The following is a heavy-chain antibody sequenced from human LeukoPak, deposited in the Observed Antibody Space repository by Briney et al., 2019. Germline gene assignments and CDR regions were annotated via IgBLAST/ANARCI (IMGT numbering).Heavy chain of an antibody. Sequence: GGSLRLSCAASEIAVSDNYMSWVRQAPGMSLEWVSMIYRDGTIHYTDSVKGRFTISRDNSKNTLYLQMNSLRAEDTAVYYCVRDRAATDLDYWGQGTLVTVSS. CDR1: EIAVSDNY. D-gene: IGHD1-14*01. CDR3: VRDRAATDLDY. J-gene: IGHJ4*02. CDR2: IYRDGTI. V-gene: IGHV3-53*01.